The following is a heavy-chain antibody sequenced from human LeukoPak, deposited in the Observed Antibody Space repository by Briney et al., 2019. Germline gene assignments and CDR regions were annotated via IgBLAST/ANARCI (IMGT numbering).Heavy chain of an antibody. CDR3: ARDWAHGSFDL. Sequence: ASVKVSCKALGYPFTAFSLHWVRQAPGQGPEWMAIINPGIFTTTYAQKLQDRNTVTSDTSTATVYMELRSLRLEDTAVYFCARDWAHGSFDLWGQGTLVTVSS. V-gene: IGHV1-46*01. CDR2: INPGIFTT. J-gene: IGHJ4*02. CDR1: GYPFTAFS. D-gene: IGHD3-16*01.